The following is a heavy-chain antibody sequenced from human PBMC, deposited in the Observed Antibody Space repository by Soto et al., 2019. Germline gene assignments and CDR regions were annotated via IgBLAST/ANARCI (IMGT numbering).Heavy chain of an antibody. D-gene: IGHD5-18*01. V-gene: IGHV4-39*01. CDR1: GGSISSSSYY. CDR2: IYYSGST. Sequence: QLQLQESGPGLVKPSETLSLTCTVSGGSISSSSYYWGWIRQPPGKGLEWIGSIYYSGSTYYNPSLKSRVTISVDTSKNQFSLKLSSVTAADTAVYYCARIQLTAMAQRPKYYFDYWGQGTLVTVSS. J-gene: IGHJ4*02. CDR3: ARIQLTAMAQRPKYYFDY.